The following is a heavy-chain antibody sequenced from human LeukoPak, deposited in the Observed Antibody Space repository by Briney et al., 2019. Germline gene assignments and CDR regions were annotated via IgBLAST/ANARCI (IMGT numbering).Heavy chain of an antibody. D-gene: IGHD1-26*01. V-gene: IGHV3-30-3*01. Sequence: GGSLRLSCAASGFSFSNFAIHWVRQAPGKGLEWLAVIPHDGGTKHYADSVKGRFTISRDNSNNSLSLQMNSLSAEDTAVYYCARARGRWHLLPLDFWGQGTLVTVSS. CDR2: IPHDGGTK. J-gene: IGHJ4*02. CDR3: ARARGRWHLLPLDF. CDR1: GFSFSNFA.